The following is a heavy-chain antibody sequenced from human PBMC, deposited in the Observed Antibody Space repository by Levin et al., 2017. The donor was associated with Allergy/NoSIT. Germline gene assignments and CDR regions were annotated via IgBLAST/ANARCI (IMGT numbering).Heavy chain of an antibody. CDR2: INHSGST. D-gene: IGHD3-16*01. Sequence: SSQTLSLTCAVYGGSFSGYYWSWIRQPPGKGLEWIGEINHSGSTNYNPSLKSRVTISVDTSKNQFSLKLSSVTAADTAVYYCARGRAFGGVILTLDYWGQGTLVTVSS. J-gene: IGHJ4*02. V-gene: IGHV4-34*01. CDR3: ARGRAFGGVILTLDY. CDR1: GGSFSGYY.